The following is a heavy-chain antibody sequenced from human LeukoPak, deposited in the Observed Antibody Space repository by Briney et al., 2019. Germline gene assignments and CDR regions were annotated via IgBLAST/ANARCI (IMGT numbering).Heavy chain of an antibody. J-gene: IGHJ4*02. V-gene: IGHV1-2*02. CDR3: ARDVLTTFGYFSAADDF. CDR2: ISPSSGGT. Sequence: ASVKVSCKASGYTFTDYYMHWVRQAPGQGLEWMGWISPSSGGTNYAQKFQGRVTMTRDTSTGTAYMELSRLRSDDTAMCYCARDVLTTFGYFSAADDFWGQGTLVTVSS. CDR1: GYTFTDYY. D-gene: IGHD3-10*02.